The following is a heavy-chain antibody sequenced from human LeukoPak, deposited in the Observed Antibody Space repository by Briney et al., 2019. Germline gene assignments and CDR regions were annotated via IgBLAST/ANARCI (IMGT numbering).Heavy chain of an antibody. V-gene: IGHV1-2*02. J-gene: IGHJ5*02. D-gene: IGHD3-22*01. CDR3: ARGVTPSYYYDSSGTGGWFDP. CDR1: GYTFTGYY. Sequence: GASVKVSCKASGYTFTGYYMHWVRQAPGQGLEWMGWINPNSGGTNYAQKFQGRVTMTRDTSISTAYMELSRLRSDDTAVYYCARGVTPSYYYDSSGTGGWFDPWGQGTLVTVSS. CDR2: INPNSGGT.